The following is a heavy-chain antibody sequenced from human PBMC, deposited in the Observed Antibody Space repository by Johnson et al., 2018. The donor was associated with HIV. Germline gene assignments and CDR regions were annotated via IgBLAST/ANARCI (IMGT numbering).Heavy chain of an antibody. CDR1: GFTVSSNY. V-gene: IGHV3-66*02. CDR3: ANSLLLDAFNI. D-gene: IGHD2-15*01. J-gene: IGHJ3*02. Sequence: EVQLVESGGGLVNPGGSLRLSCAASGFTVSSNYMSWVRQAPGKGLESVSVVYSGGTTHYADSVKGRSTISRDNSKNTLYLQMNSLRAEDTAVYYCANSLLLDAFNIWGQGTMVTVSS. CDR2: VYSGGTT.